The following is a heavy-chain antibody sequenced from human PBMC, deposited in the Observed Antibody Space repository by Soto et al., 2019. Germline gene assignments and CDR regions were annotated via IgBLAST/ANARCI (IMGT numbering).Heavy chain of an antibody. CDR3: TTLSYLYYDGMDV. CDR1: GFTFSNAW. V-gene: IGHV3-15*01. J-gene: IGHJ6*02. D-gene: IGHD2-2*01. Sequence: GGSLRLSCEASGFTFSNAWMNWVRQGPGKGLEWLGRIKSKVDGGTADYVAATKGRFSISRDDLKNMLHLQMNSLKPDDTAVYYCTTLSYLYYDGMDVWGQGTTVTVSS. CDR2: IKSKVDGGTA.